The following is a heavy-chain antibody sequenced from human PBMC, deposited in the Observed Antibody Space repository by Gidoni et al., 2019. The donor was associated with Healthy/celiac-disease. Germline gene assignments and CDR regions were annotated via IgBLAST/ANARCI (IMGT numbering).Heavy chain of an antibody. D-gene: IGHD1-26*01. CDR2: IYHSGST. CDR1: GYSISSGYY. J-gene: IGHJ4*02. CDR3: ARVGELLKGCFDY. Sequence: QVQLQESGPGLVKPSEILSLTCTVSGYSISSGYYWGWIRQPPGKGLGWIGSIYHSGSTYYDPSLKSRFTISVDTSKNQFSLKLSSVTAADTAVYYCARVGELLKGCFDYWGQGTLVTVSS. V-gene: IGHV4-38-2*02.